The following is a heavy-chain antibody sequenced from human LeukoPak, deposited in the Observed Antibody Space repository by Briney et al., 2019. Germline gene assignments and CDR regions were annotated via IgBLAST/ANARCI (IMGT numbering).Heavy chain of an antibody. V-gene: IGHV5-51*01. CDR2: IYPGDSDT. CDR1: GYSFTSYW. J-gene: IGHJ6*03. D-gene: IGHD3-10*01. Sequence: GESLKISCKGSGYSFTSYWIGWVRQMPGKGLEWMGIIYPGDSDTRYSPSFQGQVTISADKSISTAYLQWSSLKASDTAMYYCARGTARYGSGIYYYYMDVWGKGTTVTISS. CDR3: ARGTARYGSGIYYYYMDV.